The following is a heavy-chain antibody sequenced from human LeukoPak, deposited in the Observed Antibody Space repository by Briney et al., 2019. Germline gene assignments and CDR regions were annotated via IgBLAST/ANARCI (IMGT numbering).Heavy chain of an antibody. CDR2: ISSSGSTI. Sequence: GGSLKLSCAASGFTFSDYYMSWIRQAPGKGLEWVSYISSSGSTIYYADSVKGRFTISRDNAKNSLYLQMNSLRAEDTAIYYCVRDNYSYRLDVWGQGTLVTVSS. J-gene: IGHJ4*02. D-gene: IGHD2-21*01. CDR3: VRDNYSYRLDV. CDR1: GFTFSDYY. V-gene: IGHV3-11*01.